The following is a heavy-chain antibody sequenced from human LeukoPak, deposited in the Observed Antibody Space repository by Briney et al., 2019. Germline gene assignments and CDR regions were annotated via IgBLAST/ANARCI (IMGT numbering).Heavy chain of an antibody. V-gene: IGHV4-59*12. D-gene: IGHD6-6*01. Sequence: SETLSLTCTVSGGSISSYYWSWIRQPPGKGLEWIGYIYYSGSTNYNPSLKSRVTMSVDTSKNQFSLKLSSVTAADTAVYYCAREKGIAARPGYYFDYWGQGTLVTVSS. CDR3: AREKGIAARPGYYFDY. J-gene: IGHJ4*02. CDR1: GGSISSYY. CDR2: IYYSGST.